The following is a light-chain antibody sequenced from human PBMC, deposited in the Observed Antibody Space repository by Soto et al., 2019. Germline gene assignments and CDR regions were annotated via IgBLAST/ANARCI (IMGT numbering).Light chain of an antibody. J-gene: IGKJ1*01. Sequence: EIVLTQSPGTLSLSPVERATLSCRSSQSVSSSYLAWYQQKPGQAPRLLIYGASSRATGIPDRFSGSGSGTDFTLTISRLEPEDFAVYYCQKYGSSPRKFGQGTKVDIK. CDR3: QKYGSSPRK. CDR2: GAS. V-gene: IGKV3-20*01. CDR1: QSVSSSY.